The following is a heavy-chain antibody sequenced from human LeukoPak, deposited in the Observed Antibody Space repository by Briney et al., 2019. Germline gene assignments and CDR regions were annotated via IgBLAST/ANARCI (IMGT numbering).Heavy chain of an antibody. V-gene: IGHV1-69*04. J-gene: IGHJ4*02. CDR2: IIPIFGIA. Sequence: ASVKVSCKASGGTFSSYAISWVRPAPGQGLEWMGRIIPIFGIANYAQKFQGRVTITADKSTSTAYMELSSLRSEDTAVYYCASSDGAYDYVWGSYRPWLNWGQGTLVTVSS. D-gene: IGHD3-16*02. CDR3: ASSDGAYDYVWGSYRPWLN. CDR1: GGTFSSYA.